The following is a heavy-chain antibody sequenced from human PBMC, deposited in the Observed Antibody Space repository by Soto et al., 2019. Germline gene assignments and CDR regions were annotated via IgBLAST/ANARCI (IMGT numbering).Heavy chain of an antibody. Sequence: GGSLRLSCAASGFTFSSYGMHWVRQAPGKGLEWVAVIWYDGSNKYYADSVKGRFTISRDNSKNTLYLQMNSLRAEDTAVYYCARGSRSSWYPSPNGMDVWGQGTTVTVSS. D-gene: IGHD6-13*01. J-gene: IGHJ6*02. V-gene: IGHV3-33*01. CDR1: GFTFSSYG. CDR2: IWYDGSNK. CDR3: ARGSRSSWYPSPNGMDV.